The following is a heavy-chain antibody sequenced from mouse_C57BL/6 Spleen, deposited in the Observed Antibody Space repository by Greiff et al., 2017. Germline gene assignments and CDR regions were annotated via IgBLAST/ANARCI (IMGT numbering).Heavy chain of an antibody. CDR1: GFTFSDYG. J-gene: IGHJ2*01. CDR3: ERNDYKTHDY. Sequence: EVQLVESGGGLVKPGGSLKLSCAASGFTFSDYGMHWVRQAPEKGLAWVAYISSGSSTIYYADTVKGRFTISRDNAKNTLFLQMTSLRSGDTALYDCERNDYKTHDYWGQGATLTVSS. D-gene: IGHD2-4*01. CDR2: ISSGSSTI. V-gene: IGHV5-17*01.